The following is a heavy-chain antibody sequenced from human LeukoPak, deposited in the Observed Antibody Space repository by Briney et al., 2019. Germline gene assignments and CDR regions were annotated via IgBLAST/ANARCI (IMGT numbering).Heavy chain of an antibody. D-gene: IGHD2-15*01. V-gene: IGHV1-69*02. CDR3: ATAYCSGGSCPFDY. CDR2: IIPILGIA. CDR1: GGTFSSYT. J-gene: IGHJ4*02. Sequence: SVKVSCKASGGTFSSYTISWVRQAPRQGLEWMGRIIPILGIANYAQKFQGRVTITADKSTSAAYMELSSLRSEDTAVYYCATAYCSGGSCPFDYWGQGTLVTVSS.